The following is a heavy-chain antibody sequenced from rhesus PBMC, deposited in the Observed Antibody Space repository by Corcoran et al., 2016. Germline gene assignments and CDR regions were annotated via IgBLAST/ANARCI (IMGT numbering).Heavy chain of an antibody. CDR2: ISPYNGNK. Sequence: QEQLVQSGAEIKQPGASVKLSCRASGYTFTSYYIHWVRQTPGQGLEWIGLISPYNGNKGNAQRFQGRVALTSDTSTGTGYMELSSLKSEDTAVYYCATETSSSEYLEFWGQGALVTVSS. J-gene: IGHJ1*01. CDR3: ATETSSSEYLEF. CDR1: GYTFTSYY. V-gene: IGHV1-180*01.